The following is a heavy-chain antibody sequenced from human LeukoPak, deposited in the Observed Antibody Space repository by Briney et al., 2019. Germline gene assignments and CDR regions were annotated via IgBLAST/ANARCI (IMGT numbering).Heavy chain of an antibody. D-gene: IGHD1-1*01. CDR2: INPEETRT. V-gene: IGHV3-74*01. Sequence: GGSLRLSCAASGFAFSSYAMSWVRQAPGEGLVWVSRINPEETRTSYADFVKGRFTISRDNAKNTLYLQMNSLGAEDTAVYYCARGGLEPVDYWGQGTLVTVSS. CDR3: ARGGLEPVDY. J-gene: IGHJ4*02. CDR1: GFAFSSYA.